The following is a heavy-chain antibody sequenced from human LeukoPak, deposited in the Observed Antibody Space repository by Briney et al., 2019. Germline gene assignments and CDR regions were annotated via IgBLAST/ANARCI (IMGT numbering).Heavy chain of an antibody. Sequence: DPSETLSLTCTVSGGSISSSRYYWGWIRQPPGKGLEWIGSIYFSGSTYYNPSLKSRVTISVDTSKNQFSLKLSSVTAADTAVYYCARGRLVGWWERPRVHYFDYWGQGTLVTVSS. V-gene: IGHV4-39*07. CDR2: IYFSGST. CDR3: ARGRLVGWWERPRVHYFDY. D-gene: IGHD1-26*01. J-gene: IGHJ4*02. CDR1: GGSISSSRYY.